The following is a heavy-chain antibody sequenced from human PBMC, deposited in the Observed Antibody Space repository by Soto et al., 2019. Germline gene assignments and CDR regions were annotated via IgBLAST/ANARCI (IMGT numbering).Heavy chain of an antibody. V-gene: IGHV4-30-2*01. CDR2: IYHSGST. Sequence: QLQLQESGSGLVKPSQTLSLTCAVSGGSISSGCYSWGWIRQPPGKGLEWIGYIYHSGSTYYNPSLNSLITIAVDRSKNQSSLKLSCVTAADTAVYYCASVPDYWGQGTLVTVSS. J-gene: IGHJ4*02. D-gene: IGHD6-6*01. CDR3: ASVPDY. CDR1: GGSISSGCYS.